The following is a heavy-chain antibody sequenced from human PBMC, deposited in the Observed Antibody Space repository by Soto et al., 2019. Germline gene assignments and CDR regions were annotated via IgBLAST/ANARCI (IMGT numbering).Heavy chain of an antibody. CDR2: ISSSSSTI. Sequence: GGSLRLSCAASGFTFISYSMNWVRQAPWKGLEWVSYISSSSSTIYYADSVKGRFTISRDNAKNSLYLQMNSLRAEDTAVDDCSRVLRSGFEPRGQGTRVNVAS. CDR1: GFTFISYS. V-gene: IGHV3-48*01. CDR3: SRVLRSGFEP. J-gene: IGHJ5*02.